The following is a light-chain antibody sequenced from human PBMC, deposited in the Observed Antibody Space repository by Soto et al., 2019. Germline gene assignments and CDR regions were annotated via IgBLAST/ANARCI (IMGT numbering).Light chain of an antibody. CDR3: MQARQPLTIT. V-gene: IGKV2-28*01. CDR1: LSLLHSNGYNY. Sequence: DIVMTQSPLSLPVTPGEPASISCRSSLSLLHSNGYNYLDWYLQKPGQSPQLLIYLGSNRASGVPGRFSGSGSGTDFTLKISRVEAEDVGVYYCMQARQPLTITFGQGTRLEIK. J-gene: IGKJ5*01. CDR2: LGS.